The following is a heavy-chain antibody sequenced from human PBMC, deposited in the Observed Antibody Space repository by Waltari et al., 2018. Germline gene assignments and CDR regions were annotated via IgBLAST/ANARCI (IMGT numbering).Heavy chain of an antibody. CDR3: ARGIGSSWSKNYYYYMDV. J-gene: IGHJ6*03. V-gene: IGHV4-31*01. CDR2: IYYSGST. CDR1: GGSISSGGYY. D-gene: IGHD6-13*01. Sequence: QVQLQASGPGLVQPFTTPSPTCTVSGGSISSGGYYWRWLGKPPGKGLEWIGYIYYSGSTYYNPSLKSLVTISVDTSKNQFSLKLSSVTAADTAVYYCARGIGSSWSKNYYYYMDVWGKGTTVTVSS.